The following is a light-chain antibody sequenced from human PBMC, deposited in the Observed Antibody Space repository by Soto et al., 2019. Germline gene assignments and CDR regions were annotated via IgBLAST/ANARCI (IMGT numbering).Light chain of an antibody. J-gene: IGKJ1*01. CDR2: AAS. CDR3: QQYYSYPQT. Sequence: AIRMTQSPSSLSASKGDRVTITCRASQGISSYLAWYQQKPGKAPKLLIYAASTLQSGVPSRFSGSGSGTDFTLTISGLQSEDFATYYCQQYYSYPQTFGQGTKVEIK. V-gene: IGKV1-8*01. CDR1: QGISSY.